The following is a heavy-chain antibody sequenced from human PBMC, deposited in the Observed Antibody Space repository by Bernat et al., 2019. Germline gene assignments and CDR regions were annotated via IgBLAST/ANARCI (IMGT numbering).Heavy chain of an antibody. CDR2: IWYDGSNK. D-gene: IGHD2-2*02. CDR1: GFTFSSYG. Sequence: QVQLVESGGGVVQPRRSLRLSCAASGFTFSSYGMHWVRQAPGKGLEWVAVIWYDGSNKYYADSVKGRFTISRDNSKNTLYLQMNSLRTEDTAVYYCAREGCISTSCYTTGAWFDPWGQGTLVTVSS. V-gene: IGHV3-33*01. CDR3: AREGCISTSCYTTGAWFDP. J-gene: IGHJ5*02.